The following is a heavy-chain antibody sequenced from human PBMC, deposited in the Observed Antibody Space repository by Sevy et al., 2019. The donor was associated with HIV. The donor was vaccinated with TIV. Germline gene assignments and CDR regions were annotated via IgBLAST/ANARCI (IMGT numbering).Heavy chain of an antibody. V-gene: IGHV3-23*01. D-gene: IGHD3-10*01. CDR3: ATEGTTMVRGVIIKPDNWFDP. CDR2: ISGSGGST. CDR1: GFTFSSYA. Sequence: GGSLRLSCAASGFTFSSYAMSWVRQAPGKGLEWVSAISGSGGSTYYADSVKGRFTISRDNSKNTLYLQMNSLRAEDTAVYYCATEGTTMVRGVIIKPDNWFDPWGQGTLVTVSS. J-gene: IGHJ5*02.